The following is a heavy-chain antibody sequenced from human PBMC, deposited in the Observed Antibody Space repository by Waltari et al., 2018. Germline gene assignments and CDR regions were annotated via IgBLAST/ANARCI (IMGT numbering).Heavy chain of an antibody. CDR1: GFTFSNAW. CDR3: TTDFGPELVPHYYYYYGMDV. CDR2: IKSKTDGGTT. V-gene: IGHV3-15*01. Sequence: EVQLVESGGGLVKPGGSLRLSCAASGFTFSNAWMRWVRQAPGKGLEWVGRIKSKTDGGTTDYAAPVKGRFTISRDDSKNTLYLQMNSLKTEDTAVYYCTTDFGPELVPHYYYYYGMDVWGQGTTVTVSS. D-gene: IGHD3-3*01. J-gene: IGHJ6*02.